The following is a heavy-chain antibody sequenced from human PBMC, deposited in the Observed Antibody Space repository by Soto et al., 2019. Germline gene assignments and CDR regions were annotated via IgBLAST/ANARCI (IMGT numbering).Heavy chain of an antibody. CDR1: GYTFTSYG. CDR3: ARVLPVDIVLMVYASAPDY. V-gene: IGHV1-18*01. J-gene: IGHJ4*02. D-gene: IGHD2-8*01. Sequence: ASVKVSCKASGYTFTSYGISWVRQAPGQGLEWMGWISAYNGNTNYAQKLQGRVTMTTDTSTSTAYMELRSLRSDDTAVYYCARVLPVDIVLMVYASAPDYWGQGTLVTVSS. CDR2: ISAYNGNT.